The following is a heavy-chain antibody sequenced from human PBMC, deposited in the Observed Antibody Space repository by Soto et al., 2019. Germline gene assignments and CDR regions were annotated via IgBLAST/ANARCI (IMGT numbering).Heavy chain of an antibody. CDR1: GGTFSSYA. D-gene: IGHD3-22*01. V-gene: IGHV1-69*13. CDR3: AKLAYDSSGYRDY. J-gene: IGHJ4*02. Sequence: ASVKVSCKASGGTFSSYAISWVRQAPGQGLEWMGGIIPIFGTANYAQKFQGRVTITADESTNTAYMELSSLRSEDTAVYYCAKLAYDSSGYRDYWGQGTMVTVSS. CDR2: IIPIFGTA.